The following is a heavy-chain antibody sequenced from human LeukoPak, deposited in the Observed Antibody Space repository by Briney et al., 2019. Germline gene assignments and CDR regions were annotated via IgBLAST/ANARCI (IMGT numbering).Heavy chain of an antibody. J-gene: IGHJ4*02. CDR3: AKGRTNDY. CDR2: ISDTGGNT. Sequence: GGSLRLSCAASGFTFSTYAMSWVRQTPERGLEWVSAISDTGGNTFYADSVKGRFTISKDNSKNTPYLQMNSLRAEDTAIYYCAKGRTNDYWGQGTLVTVSS. D-gene: IGHD1/OR15-1a*01. CDR1: GFTFSTYA. V-gene: IGHV3-23*01.